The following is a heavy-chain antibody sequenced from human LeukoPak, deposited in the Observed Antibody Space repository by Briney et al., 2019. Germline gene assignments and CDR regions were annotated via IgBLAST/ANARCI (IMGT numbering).Heavy chain of an antibody. V-gene: IGHV1-69*13. CDR3: ARGTFSPQGSYFGH. CDR2: IIPIFGTA. CDR1: GGTFSSYA. D-gene: IGHD1-26*01. J-gene: IGHJ4*02. Sequence: SVKVSCKASGGTFSSYAISWVRQAPGQGLEWMGGIIPIFGTANYAQKFQGRVTITADESTSTAYMELSSLRSEDTAVYYCARGTFSPQGSYFGHWGQGILVTVSS.